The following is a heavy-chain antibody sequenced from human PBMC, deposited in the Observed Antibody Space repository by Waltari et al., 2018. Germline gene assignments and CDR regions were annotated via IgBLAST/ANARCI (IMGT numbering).Heavy chain of an antibody. J-gene: IGHJ6*03. V-gene: IGHV1-69*12. CDR1: GGTFGSYA. CDR3: ARGGGRGGSFSFHMDV. Sequence: QVQLVQSGAEVKKPGSSVKVSCKASGGTFGSYAFRWVRQAPGQGLEWMGGNIPMFGRTNYPQNFQDRVKITADESTGIAYMELSGLGFDDTAVYFCARGGGRGGSFSFHMDVWGKGTTVTISS. CDR2: NIPMFGRT. D-gene: IGHD3-10*01.